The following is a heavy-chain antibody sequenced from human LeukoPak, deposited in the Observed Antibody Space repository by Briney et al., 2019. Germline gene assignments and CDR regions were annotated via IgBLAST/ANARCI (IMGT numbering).Heavy chain of an antibody. V-gene: IGHV3-30-3*01. CDR1: GFTFSSYA. D-gene: IGHD2-21*02. CDR3: ARRYCGGDCYSTLLYYFDY. CDR2: ISYDGSNK. Sequence: GRSLRLSCAASGFTFSSYAMHWVRQAPGKGLEWVAVISYDGSNKYYADSVKGRFTISRDNSKNTLYLQMNSLRAEDMAVYYCARRYCGGDCYSTLLYYFDYWGQGTLVTVSS. J-gene: IGHJ4*02.